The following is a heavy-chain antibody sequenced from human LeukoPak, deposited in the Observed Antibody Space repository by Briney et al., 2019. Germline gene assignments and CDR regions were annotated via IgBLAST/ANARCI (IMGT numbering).Heavy chain of an antibody. D-gene: IGHD4-23*01. V-gene: IGHV1-24*01. J-gene: IGHJ4*02. Sequence: RASVKVSCKVSGYSLIDLSMYWVRQAPGKGLEWMGGFDPDDGETTYAQRFQGRVTMTEDTSTDIAYMELSNLRSDDTAVYYCAADTQKTVVPSTDHWGQGTLVTVSS. CDR1: GYSLIDLS. CDR2: FDPDDGET. CDR3: AADTQKTVVPSTDH.